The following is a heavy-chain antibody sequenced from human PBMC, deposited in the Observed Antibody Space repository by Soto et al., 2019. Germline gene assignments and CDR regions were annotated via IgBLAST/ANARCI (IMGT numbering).Heavy chain of an antibody. V-gene: IGHV1-69*12. CDR1: GGTFSSYA. J-gene: IGHJ4*02. CDR2: IIPIFGTA. Sequence: QVQLVQSGAEVKKPGSSVKVSCKASGGTFSSYAISWVRQAPGQGLEWMGGIIPIFGTANYAQKFQGRVTITAHESTSTDYMELSSLRSEVTAVYYCARRGDSWLQPAYYFDYWGQGTLVTVSS. CDR3: ARRGDSWLQPAYYFDY. D-gene: IGHD2-15*01.